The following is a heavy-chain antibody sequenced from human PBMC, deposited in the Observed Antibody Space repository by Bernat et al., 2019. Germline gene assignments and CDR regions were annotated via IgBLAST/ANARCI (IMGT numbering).Heavy chain of an antibody. J-gene: IGHJ6*02. Sequence: EVQLVESGGGLVQPGGSLGLSCAASGFTFSVYEMDWVRQAPGKGLEWVSYISSSGIIDYADSVKGRFTISRDNAKNSLYLQMNSLRVEDTAVYYCARGWGYFVWGQGTTVTVSS. CDR3: ARGWGYFV. V-gene: IGHV3-48*03. D-gene: IGHD5-18*01. CDR1: GFTFSVYE. CDR2: ISSSGII.